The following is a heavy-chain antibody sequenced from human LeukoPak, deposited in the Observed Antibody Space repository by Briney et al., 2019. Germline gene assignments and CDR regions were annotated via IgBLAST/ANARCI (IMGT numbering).Heavy chain of an antibody. V-gene: IGHV4-39*07. Sequence: PSETPSLTCTVSGDSFTSVTDYWAWIRQPPGKGLEWIGEIYHSGSTNYNPSLKSRVTISVDKSKNQFSLKLSSVTAADTAVYYCARVRAHGACDYWGQGTLVTVSS. CDR1: GDSFTSVTDY. D-gene: IGHD1-26*01. CDR3: ARVRAHGACDY. CDR2: IYHSGST. J-gene: IGHJ4*02.